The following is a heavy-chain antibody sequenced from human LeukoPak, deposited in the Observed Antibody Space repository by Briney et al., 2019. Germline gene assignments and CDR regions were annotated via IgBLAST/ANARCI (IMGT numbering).Heavy chain of an antibody. CDR3: ARRGSGWTSFDY. J-gene: IGHJ4*02. V-gene: IGHV4-59*08. CDR1: GGSISSYY. CDR2: IYYSGST. Sequence: ASETLSLTCTVSGGSISSYYWSWIRQPPGKGLEWIGYIYYSGSTNYNPSLKSRVTISVDTSKNQFSLKLSSVTAADTAVYYCARRGSGWTSFDYWGQGTLVTVSS. D-gene: IGHD6-19*01.